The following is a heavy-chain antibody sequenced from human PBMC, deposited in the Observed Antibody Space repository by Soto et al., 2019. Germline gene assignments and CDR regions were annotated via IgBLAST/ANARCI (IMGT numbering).Heavy chain of an antibody. CDR2: IWYDGSNK. CDR1: GFTFSSYG. D-gene: IGHD4-17*01. J-gene: IGHJ5*02. V-gene: IGHV3-33*01. CDR3: ARDPRYGDYWFDP. Sequence: QVQLVESGGGVVQPGRFLRLSCAASGFTFSSYGMHWVRQAPGKGLEWVAVIWYDGSNKYYADSVKGRFTISRDNSKNTLYLQMNSLRAEDTAVYYCARDPRYGDYWFDPWGQGTLVTVSS.